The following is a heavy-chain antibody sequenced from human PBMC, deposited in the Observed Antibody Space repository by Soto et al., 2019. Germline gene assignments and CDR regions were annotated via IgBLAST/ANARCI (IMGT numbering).Heavy chain of an antibody. CDR1: GFTFDYYW. Sequence: EVQLVESGGGLVQTGESLRLSCAASGFTFDYYWMHWVRQAPGKGLVWVSRVHSDGTTTTYADAVKGRFTISRDTASNTVSLQMSSLRAEDTAIYYCARGDRGGFDLWGHGTVVTVSS. J-gene: IGHJ3*01. D-gene: IGHD3-10*01. V-gene: IGHV3-74*01. CDR3: ARGDRGGFDL. CDR2: VHSDGTTT.